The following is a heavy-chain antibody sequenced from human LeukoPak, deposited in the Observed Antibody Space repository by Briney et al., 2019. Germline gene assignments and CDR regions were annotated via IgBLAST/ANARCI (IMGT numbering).Heavy chain of an antibody. CDR1: GYTFTSYA. J-gene: IGHJ3*02. V-gene: IGHV1-3*01. CDR2: INAGNGNT. CDR3: ARDIVVVPAALGAFDI. Sequence: ASVKVSCKASGYTFTSYAMHWVRQAPGQRLEWMGWINAGNGNTKYSQKFQGRVTITRDTSASTAYMELSSPRSEDTAVYYCARDIVVVPAALGAFDIWGQGTMVTVSS. D-gene: IGHD2-2*01.